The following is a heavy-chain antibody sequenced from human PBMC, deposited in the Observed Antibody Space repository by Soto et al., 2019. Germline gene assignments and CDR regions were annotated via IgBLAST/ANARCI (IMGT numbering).Heavy chain of an antibody. CDR1: GFTFSSYS. CDR3: ARHHRLGYCSSTSCPYYYYYGMDV. V-gene: IGHV3-21*01. D-gene: IGHD2-2*01. J-gene: IGHJ6*02. CDR2: ISSSSSYI. Sequence: LRLSCAASGFTFSSYSMNWVRQAPGKGLEWVSSISSSSSYIYYADSVKGRFTISRDNAKNSLYLQMNSLRAEDTAVYYCARHHRLGYCSSTSCPYYYYYGMDVWGQGTTVTVSS.